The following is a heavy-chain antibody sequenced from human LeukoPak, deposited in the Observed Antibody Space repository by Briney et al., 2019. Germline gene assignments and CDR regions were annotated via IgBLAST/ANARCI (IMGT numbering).Heavy chain of an antibody. CDR2: IYPGDSDT. V-gene: IGHV5-51*01. CDR1: GYRFTTNW. J-gene: IGHJ4*02. CDR3: ASPQMVHF. D-gene: IGHD3-10*01. Sequence: GESLKISCMTSGYRFTTNWIGWVRQMRGKGLGWMGIIYPGDSDTRYSPSFQGQVTISADKTLTTAYLQWSSLKASDTAMYYCASPQMVHFWGQGTLVTVSS.